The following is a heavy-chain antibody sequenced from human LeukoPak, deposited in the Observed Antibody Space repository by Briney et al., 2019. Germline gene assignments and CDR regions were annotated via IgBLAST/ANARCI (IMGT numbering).Heavy chain of an antibody. Sequence: GGSLRLSCAASGFTFSSYWMNWVRQAPGKGLEWVANIKQDGSEKYYVDSVKGRFTISRDNAKNSLYLQMNSLRAEDTAVYYCARDRTGYDILTGYYSLDYWGQGTLVTVSS. CDR2: IKQDGSEK. D-gene: IGHD3-9*01. J-gene: IGHJ4*02. V-gene: IGHV3-7*01. CDR3: ARDRTGYDILTGYYSLDY. CDR1: GFTFSSYW.